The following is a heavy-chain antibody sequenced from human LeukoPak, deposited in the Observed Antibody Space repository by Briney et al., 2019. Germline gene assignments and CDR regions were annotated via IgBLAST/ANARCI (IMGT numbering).Heavy chain of an antibody. CDR3: ARQGGGFWYFDL. J-gene: IGHJ2*01. V-gene: IGHV4-59*08. D-gene: IGHD6-25*01. CDR2: IYYSGST. CDR1: GGSISSYY. Sequence: PSETLSLTCTVSGGSISSYYWSWIRQPPGKGLEWIGYIYYSGSTNYNPSPKSRVTISADTSKNQFSLKLSSVTAADTAVYYCARQGGGFWYFDLWGRGTLVTVSS.